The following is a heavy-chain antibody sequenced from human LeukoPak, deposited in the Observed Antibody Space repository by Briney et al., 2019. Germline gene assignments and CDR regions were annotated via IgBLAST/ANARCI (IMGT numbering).Heavy chain of an antibody. V-gene: IGHV4-34*01. CDR1: GGSFSGYY. CDR3: ARHYENTGYQYDY. Sequence: PSETLSLTCAVYGGSFSGYYWSWIRQPPGKGLEWIGEINHSGSTNYNPSLKSRVTISVDTSKNQFSLKLSSVTAADTAVYYCARHYENTGYQYDYWGQGTLVTVSS. CDR2: INHSGST. D-gene: IGHD3-22*01. J-gene: IGHJ4*02.